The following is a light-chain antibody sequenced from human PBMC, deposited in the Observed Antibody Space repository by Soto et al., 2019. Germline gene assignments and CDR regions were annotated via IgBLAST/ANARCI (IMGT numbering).Light chain of an antibody. Sequence: EIVLTQSPGTLSLSPGERATLSCRASQSVSSNYLAWYQQKPGQAPKVLIYRASIRATGIPDRFTGSGSGADFTLTISSLEPEDFAVYYCQQRSDSITFGQGTRLEI. V-gene: IGKV3D-20*02. CDR3: QQRSDSIT. J-gene: IGKJ5*01. CDR1: QSVSSNY. CDR2: RAS.